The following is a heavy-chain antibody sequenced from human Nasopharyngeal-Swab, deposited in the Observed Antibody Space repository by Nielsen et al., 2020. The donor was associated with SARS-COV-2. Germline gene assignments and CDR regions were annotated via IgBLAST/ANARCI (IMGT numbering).Heavy chain of an antibody. CDR3: AREVREDQGGLRVHIGY. J-gene: IGHJ4*02. CDR1: GYTFTSYA. D-gene: IGHD3/OR15-3a*01. V-gene: IGHV1-3*01. Sequence: ASVKVSCKASGYTFTSYAMHWVRQAPGQRLEWMGWINAGNGNTKYSQKFQGRVTITRDTSASTAYMELSSLRSEDTAVYYCAREVREDQGGLRVHIGYWGQGTLVTVSS. CDR2: INAGNGNT.